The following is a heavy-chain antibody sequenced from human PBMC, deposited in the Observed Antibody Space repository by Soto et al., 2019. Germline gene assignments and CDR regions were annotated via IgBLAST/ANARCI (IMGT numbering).Heavy chain of an antibody. V-gene: IGHV1-69*13. CDR2: IIPIFGTA. Sequence: ASVKVSCKASGYTFTGYYMHWVRQAPGQGLEWMGGIIPIFGTANYAQKFQGRVTITADESTSTAYMELSSLRSEDTAVYYCARLRDGYNCFDYWGQGTLVTVSS. J-gene: IGHJ4*02. D-gene: IGHD5-12*01. CDR1: GYTFTGYY. CDR3: ARLRDGYNCFDY.